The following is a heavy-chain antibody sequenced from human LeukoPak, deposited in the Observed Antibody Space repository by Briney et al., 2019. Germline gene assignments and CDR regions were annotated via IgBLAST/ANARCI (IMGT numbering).Heavy chain of an antibody. CDR3: ARDTTAYYDFWSGRYNWFDP. J-gene: IGHJ5*02. CDR2: ISAYNGNT. D-gene: IGHD3-3*01. CDR1: GYTFTSYG. Sequence: ASVKVSCKASGYTFTSYGISWVRQAPGQGLEWMGWISAYNGNTNYAQKLQGRVTMTTDTSTSTAYMELRSLRSDDTAVYYCARDTTAYYDFWSGRYNWFDPWGQGTLVTVSS. V-gene: IGHV1-18*01.